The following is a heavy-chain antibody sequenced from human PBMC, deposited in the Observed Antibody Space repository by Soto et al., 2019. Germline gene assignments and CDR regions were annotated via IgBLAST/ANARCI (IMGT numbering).Heavy chain of an antibody. D-gene: IGHD3-22*01. V-gene: IGHV1-69*01. CDR1: GGTFSSYA. Sequence: QVQLVQSGAEVKKPGSEVKCSCKAAGGTFSSYAISWVRQAPGQGLEWMGGIIPSFGTANYAQKFQGRVTITADESTSTAYMELSSLRSEDTAVYYCAREGASGSHIGYWGQGTLVNVSS. J-gene: IGHJ4*02. CDR2: IIPSFGTA. CDR3: AREGASGSHIGY.